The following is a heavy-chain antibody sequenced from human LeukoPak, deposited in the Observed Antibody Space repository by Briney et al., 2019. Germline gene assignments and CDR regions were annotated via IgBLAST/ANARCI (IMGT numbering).Heavy chain of an antibody. Sequence: GGSLRLSCAASGFTFDDYGMSWVRQVAGKGLEWVSSISSSSSYIYYADSVKGRFTISRDNSKNTLYLQMNSLRAEDTAVYYCAKKVGSGSSFDYWGQGTLVTVSS. CDR1: GFTFDDYG. J-gene: IGHJ4*02. D-gene: IGHD3-10*01. V-gene: IGHV3-23*01. CDR3: AKKVGSGSSFDY. CDR2: ISSSSSYI.